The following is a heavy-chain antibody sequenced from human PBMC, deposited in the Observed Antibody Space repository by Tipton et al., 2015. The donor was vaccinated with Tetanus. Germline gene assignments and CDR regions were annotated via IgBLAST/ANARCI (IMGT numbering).Heavy chain of an antibody. Sequence: QSGAEVKKPGSSVKVSCKASGGTFSSYAISWVRQAPGQGLEWMGGIIPIFGTANYAQKFQGRVTITADKSTSTAYMELSSLRSEDTAVSYCARGVVVAAIHYYYGMDVWGQGTTVTVSS. CDR2: IIPIFGTA. CDR3: ARGVVVAAIHYYYGMDV. D-gene: IGHD2-15*01. J-gene: IGHJ6*02. V-gene: IGHV1-69*06. CDR1: GGTFSSYA.